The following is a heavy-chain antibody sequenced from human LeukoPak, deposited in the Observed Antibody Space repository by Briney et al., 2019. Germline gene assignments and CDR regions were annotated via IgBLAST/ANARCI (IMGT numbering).Heavy chain of an antibody. CDR1: GFTFSSYW. Sequence: GGSLRLSCAASGFTFSSYWMSWVRQAPGKGLEWVANIKQDGSEKYYVDSVKGRFTISRDNAKNSLYLQMNSLRAEDTAVYYCAREDYGDYACAFDIWGQGTMVTVSS. V-gene: IGHV3-7*01. D-gene: IGHD4-17*01. CDR2: IKQDGSEK. CDR3: AREDYGDYACAFDI. J-gene: IGHJ3*02.